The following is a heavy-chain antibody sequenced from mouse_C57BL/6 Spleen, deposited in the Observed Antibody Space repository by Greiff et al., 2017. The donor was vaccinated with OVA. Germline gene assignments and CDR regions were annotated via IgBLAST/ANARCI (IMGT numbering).Heavy chain of an antibody. Sequence: EVQRVESGPGLVKPSQSLSLTCSVTGYSITSGYYWNWIRQFPGNKLEWMGYISYDGSNNYNPSLKNRISITRDTSKNQFFLKLNSVTTEDTATYYCARGDGYSDYWGQGTTLTVSS. J-gene: IGHJ2*01. V-gene: IGHV3-6*01. CDR2: ISYDGSN. D-gene: IGHD2-3*01. CDR1: GYSITSGYY. CDR3: ARGDGYSDY.